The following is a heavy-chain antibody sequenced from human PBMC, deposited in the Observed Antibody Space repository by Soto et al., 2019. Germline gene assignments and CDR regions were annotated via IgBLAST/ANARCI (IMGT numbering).Heavy chain of an antibody. J-gene: IGHJ4*02. CDR2: IIPVTGTA. V-gene: IGHV1-69*01. CDR1: GDSFSRFA. CDR3: ARLGLDLDFDH. Sequence: QVQLVQSGPEVKKPGSSLTVSCKSYGDSFSRFAVSWVRQDPGEGLEWMGGIIPVTGTANYIDKFRDRLTITADESSSTVYMELSSLRSEDTAVYYCARLGLDLDFDHWGQGTLVTVSS.